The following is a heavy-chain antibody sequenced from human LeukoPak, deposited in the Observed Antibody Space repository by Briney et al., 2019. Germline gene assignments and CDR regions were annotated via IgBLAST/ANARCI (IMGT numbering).Heavy chain of an antibody. J-gene: IGHJ4*02. V-gene: IGHV4-31*03. CDR1: GGSISSEGFY. CDR2: IYHSGRT. CDR3: ARVVTSSLYFFDY. Sequence: RPSQTLSLTCTVAGGSISSEGFYWSWIRQHPGKGLEWIAYIYHSGRTYYNPSLKSRLTISVDTSKIQFPMSLKSVTAADTAVYYCARVVTSSLYFFDYWGQGTLVPVSS. D-gene: IGHD2-21*02.